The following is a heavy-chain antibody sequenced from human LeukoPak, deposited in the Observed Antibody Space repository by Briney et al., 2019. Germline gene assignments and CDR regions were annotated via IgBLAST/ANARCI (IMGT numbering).Heavy chain of an antibody. D-gene: IGHD5-18*01. Sequence: ASVKVSCKTSGYTFTNNAITWVRQAPGQGLEWMGWINTNTGNPSYAQGFFTGRYVFSLDTSASTAYLQINGLKADDTAVYYCGRDPKLGIRGYTYGYIDHWGQGTLLTVAS. V-gene: IGHV7-4-1*02. CDR3: GRDPKLGIRGYTYGYIDH. CDR1: GYTFTNNA. CDR2: INTNTGNP. J-gene: IGHJ4*02.